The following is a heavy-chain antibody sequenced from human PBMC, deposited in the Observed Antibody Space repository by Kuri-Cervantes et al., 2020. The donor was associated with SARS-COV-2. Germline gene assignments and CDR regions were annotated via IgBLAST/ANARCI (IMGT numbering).Heavy chain of an antibody. CDR3: ARLPATVTPHY. Sequence: GSLRLSCTVSGGSISSSSYYWGWIRQPPGKGLEWIGSIYYSGSTYYNPSLKSRVTISVDTSKNQFYLKLSSVTAADTAVYYCARLPATVTPHYWGQGTLVTVSS. CDR1: GGSISSSSYY. V-gene: IGHV4-39*01. D-gene: IGHD4-17*01. CDR2: IYYSGST. J-gene: IGHJ4*02.